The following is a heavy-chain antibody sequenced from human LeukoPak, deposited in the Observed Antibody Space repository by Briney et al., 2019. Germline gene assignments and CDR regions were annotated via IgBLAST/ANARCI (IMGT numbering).Heavy chain of an antibody. J-gene: IGHJ3*02. Sequence: SETLSLTCAVYGGSFSGYYWTWIRQPPGKGLEWIGEINHSGSTNFNPSLKNRVTISVDTSKNQFSLKLRSVTAADTALYYCARYAVTPDAFDIWGQGTMVTVSS. CDR1: GGSFSGYY. CDR3: ARYAVTPDAFDI. V-gene: IGHV4-34*01. D-gene: IGHD5-18*01. CDR2: INHSGST.